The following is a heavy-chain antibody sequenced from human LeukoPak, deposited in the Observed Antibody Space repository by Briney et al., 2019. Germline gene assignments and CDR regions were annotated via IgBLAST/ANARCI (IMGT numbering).Heavy chain of an antibody. CDR3: ARHSVGAAYNWFDP. D-gene: IGHD2-15*01. Sequence: GESLKFSGKGSGYSFTSYWSSWVRQMPGKGLEWMGRIDPSDSYTNYSPSFQGHVTISADKSISTAYLQWSSLKASDTAMYYCARHSVGAAYNWFDPWGQGTLVTVSS. J-gene: IGHJ5*02. CDR1: GYSFTSYW. CDR2: IDPSDSYT. V-gene: IGHV5-10-1*01.